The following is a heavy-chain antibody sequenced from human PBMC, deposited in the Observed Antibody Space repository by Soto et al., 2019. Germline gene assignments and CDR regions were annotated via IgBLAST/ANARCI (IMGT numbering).Heavy chain of an antibody. V-gene: IGHV1-2*02. CDR2: INPNGGGT. J-gene: IGHJ4*02. Sequence: TAYYLHGVRLAPGQRLEWMGWINPNGGGTIYAQKFQGRLTMTRDASITTAYMELSRLNSDDTAFYYCATSSDWSPLLDYWGQGTLVTVFS. CDR1: TAYY. D-gene: IGHD6-19*01. CDR3: ATSSDWSPLLDY.